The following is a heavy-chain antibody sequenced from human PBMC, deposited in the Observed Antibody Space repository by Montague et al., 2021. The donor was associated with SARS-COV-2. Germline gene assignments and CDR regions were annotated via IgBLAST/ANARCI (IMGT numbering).Heavy chain of an antibody. CDR1: GFTISSYW. D-gene: IGHD4-17*01. Sequence: SLRLSCAASGFTISSYWMSWVRQAPGKGLEWVANIRLDGSDKYYLDSVRGRFTIFRDNAKNSLYLQMNSLTAEDAGVYYCTRDRDYGDYLNWFNPWGQGTLVTVSS. V-gene: IGHV3-7*01. CDR2: IRLDGSDK. CDR3: TRDRDYGDYLNWFNP. J-gene: IGHJ5*02.